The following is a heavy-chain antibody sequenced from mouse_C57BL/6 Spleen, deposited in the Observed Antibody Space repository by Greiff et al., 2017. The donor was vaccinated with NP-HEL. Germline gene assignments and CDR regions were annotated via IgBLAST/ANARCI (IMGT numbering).Heavy chain of an antibody. D-gene: IGHD1-1*01. CDR3: ARNYGSSGFDY. J-gene: IGHJ2*01. CDR2: ISSGSSTI. CDR1: GFTFSDYG. V-gene: IGHV5-17*01. Sequence: EVHLVESGGGLVKPGGSLKLSCAASGFTFSDYGMHWVRQAPEKGLEWVAYISSGSSTIYYADTVKGRFTISRDNAKNTLFLQMTSLRSEDTAMYYCARNYGSSGFDYWGQGTTLTVSS.